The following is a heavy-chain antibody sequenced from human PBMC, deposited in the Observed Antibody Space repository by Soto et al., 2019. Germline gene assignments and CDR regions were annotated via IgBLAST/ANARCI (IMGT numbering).Heavy chain of an antibody. J-gene: IGHJ6*02. V-gene: IGHV5-51*07. CDR1: GYTFTNYW. CDR2: IYPGDSDT. Sequence: GESLKISCKGFGYTFTNYWIGWVHQMPGKGPEWMGIIYPGDSDTKYNPSFQGQVTISADKSITTTYLQWSSLKSSDTAIYYCAASIFYYGMDVWGHGTTVTFSS. CDR3: AASIFYYGMDV.